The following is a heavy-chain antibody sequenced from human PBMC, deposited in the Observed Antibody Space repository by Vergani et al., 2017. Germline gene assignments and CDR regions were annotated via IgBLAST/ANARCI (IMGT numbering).Heavy chain of an antibody. Sequence: QVQLVQSGAEVKKPGSSVKVSCKASGGTFSSYTISWVRQAPGQGLEWMGRIIPILGIANYAQKFQGRVTITADKSTSTAYMELRSLRSEDTAVYYCAGEDYDILTGQGGLFDPWGQGTLVTVSS. D-gene: IGHD3-9*01. CDR2: IIPILGIA. CDR1: GGTFSSYT. J-gene: IGHJ5*02. CDR3: AGEDYDILTGQGGLFDP. V-gene: IGHV1-69*08.